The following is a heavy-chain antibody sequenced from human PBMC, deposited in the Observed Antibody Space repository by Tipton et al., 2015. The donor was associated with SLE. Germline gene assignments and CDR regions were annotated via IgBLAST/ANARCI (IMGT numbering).Heavy chain of an antibody. CDR2: IKQDGSEK. CDR1: GFTFSDNY. D-gene: IGHD3-3*01. CDR3: ARDQSHTFYDFWSGHNWFDP. J-gene: IGHJ5*02. V-gene: IGHV3-7*01. Sequence: GSLRLSCAASGFTFSDNYMSWIRQAPGKGLEWVANIKQDGSEKYYVDSVKGRFTISRDNAKNSLYLQMNSLRAEDTAVYYCARDQSHTFYDFWSGHNWFDPWGQGTLVTVSS.